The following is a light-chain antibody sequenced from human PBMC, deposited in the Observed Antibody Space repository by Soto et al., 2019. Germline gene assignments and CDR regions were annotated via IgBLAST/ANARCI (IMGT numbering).Light chain of an antibody. Sequence: EIVLTQSPGTLSLFPGERATLSCRASQGVSSSYLAWYQQKPGQAPRLLIYDASSRATGIPDRFSGSGSGTDFTLTISRLEPEDFAVYYCQQYGSSPRTFGQGTKVEIK. CDR1: QGVSSSY. CDR3: QQYGSSPRT. V-gene: IGKV3-20*01. CDR2: DAS. J-gene: IGKJ1*01.